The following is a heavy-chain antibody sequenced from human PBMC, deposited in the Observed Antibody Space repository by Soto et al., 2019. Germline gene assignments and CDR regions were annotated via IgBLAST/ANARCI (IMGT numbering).Heavy chain of an antibody. CDR3: ARIKLVEFFFINVDVYDMDV. Sequence: GGSLRLSCAASGFTFDDYAMHWVRQAPGKGLEWVSDISRNSSYIDYGDSVKGRFTISRDNARNSVYLQMNSLRDEDTAVYYCARIKLVEFFFINVDVYDMDVWGQGTPVTVSS. V-gene: IGHV3-9*01. CDR2: ISRNSSYI. D-gene: IGHD3-16*01. CDR1: GFTFDDYA. J-gene: IGHJ6*02.